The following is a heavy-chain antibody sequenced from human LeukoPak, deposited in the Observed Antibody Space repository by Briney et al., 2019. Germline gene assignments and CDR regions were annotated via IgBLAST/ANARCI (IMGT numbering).Heavy chain of an antibody. J-gene: IGHJ4*02. D-gene: IGHD1-26*01. CDR1: GYTFTSYG. CDR2: ISAYNGNT. Sequence: ASVKVSCKASGYTFTSYGISWVRQAPGQGLEWMGWISAYNGNTNYAQKLQGRVTMTTDTSTSTAYMELRSLRSDDTAVYYCARDAQRRIVVGATTGGYWGQGTLVTVPS. CDR3: ARDAQRRIVVGATTGGY. V-gene: IGHV1-18*01.